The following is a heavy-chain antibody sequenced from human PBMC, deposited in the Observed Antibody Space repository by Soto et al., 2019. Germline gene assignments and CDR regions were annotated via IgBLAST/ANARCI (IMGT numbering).Heavy chain of an antibody. CDR1: GGTFSSYA. V-gene: IGHV1-69*13. J-gene: IGHJ4*02. CDR2: IIPIFGTA. D-gene: IGHD3-22*01. CDR3: AMYYYDSSGYYY. Sequence: GASVKVSCKASGGTFSSYAISWVRQAPGQGLEWMGGIIPIFGTANYAQKFQGRVTITADESTSTAYMELSSLRSEDTAVYYCAMYYYDSSGYYYWGQGTLVTVS.